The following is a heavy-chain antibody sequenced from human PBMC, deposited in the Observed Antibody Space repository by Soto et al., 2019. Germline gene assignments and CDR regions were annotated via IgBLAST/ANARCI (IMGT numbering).Heavy chain of an antibody. Sequence: QVQLVESGGGVVQPGRSLRLSCAASGFTFSSYGMHWVRQAPGKGLEWVAVISYDGSNKYYADSVKGRFTISRDNSKNTLYLQMNNLRAEDTAVYYCAKEEADLYYYYGMDVWGQGTTVTVSS. J-gene: IGHJ6*02. CDR3: AKEEADLYYYYGMDV. CDR2: ISYDGSNK. CDR1: GFTFSSYG. V-gene: IGHV3-30*18.